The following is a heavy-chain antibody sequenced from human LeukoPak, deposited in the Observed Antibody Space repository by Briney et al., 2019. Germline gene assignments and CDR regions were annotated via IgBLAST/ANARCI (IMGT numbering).Heavy chain of an antibody. CDR2: ITCASNTI. D-gene: IGHD3-10*01. Sequence: PGGSLRLSRAASGLTFSCYSMNWVRPARGKGLEGVSCITCASNTIYYADSMKGRFTISRDNAKNTLYLQMNSLGAEDTAMYCCARDGWFGDYNWFDPWGQGTLVTVSS. V-gene: IGHV3-48*01. CDR1: GLTFSCYS. CDR3: ARDGWFGDYNWFDP. J-gene: IGHJ5*02.